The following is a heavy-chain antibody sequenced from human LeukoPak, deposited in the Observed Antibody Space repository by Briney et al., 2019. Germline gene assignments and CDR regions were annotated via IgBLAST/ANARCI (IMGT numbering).Heavy chain of an antibody. Sequence: PSETLSLTCTVSGGSISSYYWSWIRQPPGKGLEWIGYIYHSGSTNYNPSPKSRVTISVDTSKNQFSLKLSSVTAADTAVYYCASSIVGATTRFDYWGQGTLVTVSS. CDR2: IYHSGST. V-gene: IGHV4-59*12. CDR3: ASSIVGATTRFDY. D-gene: IGHD1-26*01. J-gene: IGHJ4*02. CDR1: GGSISSYY.